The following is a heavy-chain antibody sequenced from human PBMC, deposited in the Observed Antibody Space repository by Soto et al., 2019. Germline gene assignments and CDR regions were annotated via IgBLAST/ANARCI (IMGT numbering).Heavy chain of an antibody. D-gene: IGHD3-9*01. CDR2: ISGGGGST. V-gene: IGHV3-23*01. J-gene: IGHJ4*02. CDR1: GFTFSLSA. CDR3: AKGPEYDILTGCDY. Sequence: EVQLLESGGGFVQPEESLRLSCVASGFTFSLSAMSWVRQAPGRGLEWVSSISGGGGSTEYTDSVKGRFTISRDNSKDTVHLQMNSLRAEDTAVYYCAKGPEYDILTGCDYWGQGALVTVSS.